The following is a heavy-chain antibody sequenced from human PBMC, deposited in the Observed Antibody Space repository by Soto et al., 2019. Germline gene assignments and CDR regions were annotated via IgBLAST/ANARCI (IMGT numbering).Heavy chain of an antibody. CDR3: AREGGYCSGGTCAFDY. Sequence: QVQLVQSGAEVKKPGASMKVSCKASGYIFTGYHMHWVRQAPGQGLEWMGWINPNTSGTNFAQKFQGRVTMTRDTSISTAYMELSRLRSDDSAVYYCAREGGYCSGGTCAFDYWGQGTLVTVSS. CDR2: INPNTSGT. J-gene: IGHJ4*02. V-gene: IGHV1-2*02. CDR1: GYIFTGYH. D-gene: IGHD2-15*01.